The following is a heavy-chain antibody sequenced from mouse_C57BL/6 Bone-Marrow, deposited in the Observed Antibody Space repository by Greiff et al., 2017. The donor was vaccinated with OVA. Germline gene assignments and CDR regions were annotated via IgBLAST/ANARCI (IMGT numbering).Heavy chain of an antibody. Sequence: VQLQQSGAELVRPGTSVKVSCKASGYAFTNYLIEWVKQRPGQGLEWIGVINPGSGGTNYNEKFKGKATLTADKSSSTAYMQLSSLTSEDSAVYFWARRFSVYYGSSHWYFDVWGTGTTVTVSS. J-gene: IGHJ1*03. CDR2: INPGSGGT. D-gene: IGHD1-1*01. V-gene: IGHV1-54*01. CDR1: GYAFTNYL. CDR3: ARRFSVYYGSSHWYFDV.